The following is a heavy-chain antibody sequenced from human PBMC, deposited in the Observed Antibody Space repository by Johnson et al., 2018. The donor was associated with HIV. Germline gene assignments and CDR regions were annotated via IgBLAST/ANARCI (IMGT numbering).Heavy chain of an antibody. Sequence: VLLVESGGVVVQPGGSLRLSCAASGFTFDDSTMHWVRQAPGKGLEWVSLISWDGGRTYYADSVKGRFTISRDNSKNSLYLQMNSLRTEDTALYYCAKDGSGDVRGAFDIWGQGTMVTVSS. CDR1: GFTFDDST. CDR3: AKDGSGDVRGAFDI. V-gene: IGHV3-43*01. J-gene: IGHJ3*02. CDR2: ISWDGGRT. D-gene: IGHD3-10*02.